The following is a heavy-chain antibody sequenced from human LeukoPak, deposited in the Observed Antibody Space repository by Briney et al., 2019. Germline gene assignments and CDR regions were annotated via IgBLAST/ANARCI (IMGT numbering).Heavy chain of an antibody. CDR3: AKDRLYSSGWYGEFDY. CDR2: ISGSGGST. CDR1: GFTFISYW. J-gene: IGHJ4*02. D-gene: IGHD6-19*01. V-gene: IGHV3-23*01. Sequence: GGSLRLSCAASGFTFISYWMTWVRQAPGKGLEWVSAISGSGGSTYYADSVKGRFTISRDNSKNTLYLQMNSLRAEDTAVYYCAKDRLYSSGWYGEFDYWGQGTLVTVSS.